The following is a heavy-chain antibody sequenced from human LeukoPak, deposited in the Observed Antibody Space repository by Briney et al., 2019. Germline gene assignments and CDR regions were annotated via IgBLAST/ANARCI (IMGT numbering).Heavy chain of an antibody. CDR1: GGSISSDPYY. D-gene: IGHD1-1*01. CDR3: ARGQGTTNFDY. V-gene: IGHV4-61*02. Sequence: SETLSLTCTVSGGSISSDPYYWNWIRQSAGRGLEWIGRVYPSGTTNYNPSLKCRVTISIDTSKNQFSLKLTSVTAADAAVYFCARGQGTTNFDYWGQGTLVTVSS. J-gene: IGHJ4*02. CDR2: VYPSGTT.